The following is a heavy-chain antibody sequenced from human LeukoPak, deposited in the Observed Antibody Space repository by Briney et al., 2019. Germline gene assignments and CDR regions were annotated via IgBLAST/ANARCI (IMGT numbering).Heavy chain of an antibody. CDR3: ARVATMVRVPLDALDI. J-gene: IGHJ3*02. CDR2: VSRSGNTI. V-gene: IGHV3-48*03. Sequence: GGSLRLSCAISGFTFSGCELTWVRQAPGKGLEWISYVSRSGNTIYYADSVKGRFTTSRDNAKNSLYLQMNSLRVEDTAVYYCARVATMVRVPLDALDIWGQGTMVSVSS. CDR1: GFTFSGCE. D-gene: IGHD3-10*01.